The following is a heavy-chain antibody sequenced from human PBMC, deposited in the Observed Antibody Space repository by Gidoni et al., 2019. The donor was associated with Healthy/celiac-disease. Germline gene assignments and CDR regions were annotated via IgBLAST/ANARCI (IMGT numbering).Heavy chain of an antibody. J-gene: IGHJ4*02. V-gene: IGHV1-46*01. D-gene: IGHD2-15*01. CDR2: INRSGGST. CDR1: GYTFTSYY. CDR3: ARESGVVAATSDFDY. Sequence: QVQLVQSGAEVKKPGASVKVSCKASGYTFTSYYMHWVRQAPGQGLEWMGIINRSGGSTSYAQKFQGRVTMTRDTSTSTVYMELSSLRSEDTAVYYCARESGVVAATSDFDYWGQGTLVTVSS.